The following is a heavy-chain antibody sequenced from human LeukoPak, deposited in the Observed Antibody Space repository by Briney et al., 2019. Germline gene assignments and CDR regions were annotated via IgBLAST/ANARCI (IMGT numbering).Heavy chain of an antibody. CDR1: GFTFSDYY. Sequence: GGSLRLSCAASGFTFSDYYMSWIRQAPGKGLEWVSAISGSGGSTYYADSVKGRFTISRDNAENSLYLQMNSLRVEDTAVYYCARAPSVLVGYCSSSSCQADYWGQGTLVTVSS. CDR2: ISGSGGST. D-gene: IGHD2-2*01. V-gene: IGHV3-11*04. J-gene: IGHJ4*02. CDR3: ARAPSVLVGYCSSSSCQADY.